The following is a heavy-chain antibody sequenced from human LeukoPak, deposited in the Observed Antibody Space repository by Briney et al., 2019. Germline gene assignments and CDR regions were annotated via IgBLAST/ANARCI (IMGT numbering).Heavy chain of an antibody. V-gene: IGHV1-69*04. J-gene: IGHJ6*02. CDR2: IIPILGIA. CDR1: GGTFSSYA. D-gene: IGHD3-10*01. CDR3: ARDLWSLWFGELSYGMDV. Sequence: SVKVSCKASGGTFSSYAISWVRQAPGQGLEWMGRIIPILGIANYAQKFQGRVTITADKSASTAYMELSSLRSEDTAVYYCARDLWSLWFGELSYGMDVWGQGTTVTVSS.